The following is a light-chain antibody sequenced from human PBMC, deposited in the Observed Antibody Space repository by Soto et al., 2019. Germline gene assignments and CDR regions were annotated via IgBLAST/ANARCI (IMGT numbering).Light chain of an antibody. J-gene: IGKJ2*01. V-gene: IGKV1-5*03. Sequence: DIQMTQSPSTLSASVGDRVTITCRASQSISNWLAWYQQKPGKAPRFLIYQASSLEGDVPSRFSGSGSGTEFTLTISILQPDDFATYYCQQYKSYSTFGQGTKLDIK. CDR3: QQYKSYST. CDR1: QSISNW. CDR2: QAS.